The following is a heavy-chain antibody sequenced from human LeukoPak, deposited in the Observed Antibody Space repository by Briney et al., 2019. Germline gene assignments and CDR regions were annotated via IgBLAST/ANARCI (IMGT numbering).Heavy chain of an antibody. CDR2: IYSGGST. D-gene: IGHD3-16*01. CDR1: GFTVSSNY. CDR3: ARALGASRFDY. V-gene: IGHV3-53*01. Sequence: GGSLRLSCAASGFTVSSNYMSWVRQAPGKGLEWVSVIYSGGSTCYADSVKGRFTISRDNSKNTLYLQMNSLRAEDTAVYYCARALGASRFDYWGQGTLVTVSS. J-gene: IGHJ4*02.